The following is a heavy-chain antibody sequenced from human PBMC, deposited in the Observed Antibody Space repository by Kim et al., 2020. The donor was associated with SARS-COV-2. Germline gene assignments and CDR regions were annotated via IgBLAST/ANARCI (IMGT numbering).Heavy chain of an antibody. CDR1: GYTFTGYY. Sequence: ASVTVSCKASGYTFTGYYMHWVRQAPGQGLEWMGRINPNSGGTNYAQKFQGRVTMTRDTSISTAYMELSRLRSDDTVVYYCARGGYSGYDSPMYYFDYWGQGTLVTVSS. CDR3: ARGGYSGYDSPMYYFDY. J-gene: IGHJ4*02. V-gene: IGHV1-2*05. CDR2: INPNSGGT. D-gene: IGHD5-12*01.